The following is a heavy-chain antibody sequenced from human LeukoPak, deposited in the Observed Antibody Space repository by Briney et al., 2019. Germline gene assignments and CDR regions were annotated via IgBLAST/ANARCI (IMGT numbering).Heavy chain of an antibody. D-gene: IGHD1-26*01. V-gene: IGHV4-39*01. CDR2: ISSSGKA. J-gene: IGHJ4*02. Sequence: PSETLSLTCAVSGGSITTTDFDWAWIRQPPGQGFEWIATISSSGKACYYPSLMSRVTISVDTSKNQFSLDVTSVTAADTGLFYCARFKGGTGFDYWGRGILVIVS. CDR3: ARFKGGTGFDY. CDR1: GGSITTTDFD.